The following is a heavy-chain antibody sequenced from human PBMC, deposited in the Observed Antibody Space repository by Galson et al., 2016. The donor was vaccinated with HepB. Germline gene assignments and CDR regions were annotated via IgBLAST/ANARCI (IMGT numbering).Heavy chain of an antibody. J-gene: IGHJ5*02. Sequence: SVKVSCKASEYKFSDYYIHWVRQAPGQGLEWMGWMSASNGNTDYAHKFHGRVTMTTDTSTNTAYMELRSLRSDDTAMYYCARSSFGVSNPWGQGTLVTVSS. CDR2: MSASNGNT. CDR3: ARSSFGVSNP. V-gene: IGHV1-18*01. D-gene: IGHD3-3*01. CDR1: EYKFSDYY.